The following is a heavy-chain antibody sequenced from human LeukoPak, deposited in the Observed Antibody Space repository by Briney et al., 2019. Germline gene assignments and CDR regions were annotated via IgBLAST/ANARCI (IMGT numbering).Heavy chain of an antibody. CDR3: ARDTTVASGMQY. J-gene: IGHJ4*02. V-gene: IGHV4-59*01. Sequence: SETLSLTCTVSGGSISTFSWSWIRQFPGKGLEWIGSIYIKSTNYNPSLKSRVAISVDTSKDQFSLRLDSVTTADTAVYYCARDTTVASGMQYWGQGTLVTVSS. CDR1: GGSISTFS. CDR2: IYIKST. D-gene: IGHD6-19*01.